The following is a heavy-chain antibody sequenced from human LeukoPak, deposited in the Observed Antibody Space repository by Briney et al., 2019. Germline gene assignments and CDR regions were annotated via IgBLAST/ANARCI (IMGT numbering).Heavy chain of an antibody. CDR3: ARVTAPVGSRYFQH. CDR1: GYIFSSYW. J-gene: IGHJ1*01. V-gene: IGHV5-51*01. CDR2: IYPGDSDT. D-gene: IGHD1-14*01. Sequence: GESLKISCKGSGYIFSSYWIGWVRQKPGKGLEWMGIIYPGDSDTRYSPSFQGQVTKSADKSISTAYLQWSRLKASDTAMYYCARVTAPVGSRYFQHWGQGTLVTVSS.